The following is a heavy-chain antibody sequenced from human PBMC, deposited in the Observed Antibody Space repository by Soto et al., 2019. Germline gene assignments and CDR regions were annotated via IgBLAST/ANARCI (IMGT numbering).Heavy chain of an antibody. V-gene: IGHV3-30*18. CDR2: ISYDGSNK. D-gene: IGHD1-26*01. CDR1: GFTFSSYG. Sequence: GGSLRLSCAASGFTFSSYGMHWVRQAPGKGLEWVAVISYDGSNKYYADSVKGRFTISRDNSKNTLYLQMNSLRAEDTAVYYCAKENGPSGSYQYYYYYGMDVWGQGTTVTVSS. J-gene: IGHJ6*02. CDR3: AKENGPSGSYQYYYYYGMDV.